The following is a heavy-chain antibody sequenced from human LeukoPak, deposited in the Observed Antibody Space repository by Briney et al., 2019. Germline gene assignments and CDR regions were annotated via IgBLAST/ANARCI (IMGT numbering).Heavy chain of an antibody. J-gene: IGHJ4*02. CDR1: GYSISSGYY. CDR3: ARGDDFWSGSIFDY. V-gene: IGHV4-38-2*02. CDR2: IYHSGST. D-gene: IGHD3-3*01. Sequence: PSETLSLTCTVSGYSISSGYYWGWIRQPPGKGLEWIGSIYHSGSTYYNPSLKSRVTISVDTSKNQFSLKLSSVTAADTAVYYCARGDDFWSGSIFDYWGQGTLVTVSS.